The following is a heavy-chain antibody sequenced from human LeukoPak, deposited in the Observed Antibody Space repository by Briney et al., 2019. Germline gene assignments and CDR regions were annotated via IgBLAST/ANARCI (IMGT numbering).Heavy chain of an antibody. Sequence: GGSLRLSCAASGFTFDDYAMHWVRQAPGKGLEWVSLISGDGGSTYYADSVKGRFTISRDNSKNSLYLQMNSLRTEDTALYYRAKSAAAAFDYWGQGTLVTVSS. D-gene: IGHD2-2*01. J-gene: IGHJ4*02. V-gene: IGHV3-43*02. CDR1: GFTFDDYA. CDR2: ISGDGGST. CDR3: AKSAAAAFDY.